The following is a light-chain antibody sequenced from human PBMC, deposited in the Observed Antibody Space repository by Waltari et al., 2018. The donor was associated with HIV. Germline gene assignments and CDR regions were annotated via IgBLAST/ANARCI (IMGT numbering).Light chain of an antibody. J-gene: IGLJ3*02. CDR1: SSDVGNYNL. Sequence: QSALTQSASVSGSPGQSITISCTGSSSDVGNYNLVSWYQQHPGKAPKLMIYEGINRPSGVSNRFSGSKSGNTASLTISGLQAEDEADYYCCSYAGSSNWVFGGGTKLTVL. CDR2: EGI. CDR3: CSYAGSSNWV. V-gene: IGLV2-23*01.